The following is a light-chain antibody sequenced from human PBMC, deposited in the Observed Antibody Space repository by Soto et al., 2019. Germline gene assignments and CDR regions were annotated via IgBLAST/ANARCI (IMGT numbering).Light chain of an antibody. J-gene: IGLJ2*01. Sequence: QSVLTQPPSASGTPGQRVTISCSGSSSNIGSNYVFWYQHLPGTAPKLLIYRNNQRPSGVPDRFSGSKSGTSASRAISGLRSEDETDYYCAAWDDSLSGVVFGGGTQLTVL. V-gene: IGLV1-47*01. CDR2: RNN. CDR3: AAWDDSLSGVV. CDR1: SSNIGSNY.